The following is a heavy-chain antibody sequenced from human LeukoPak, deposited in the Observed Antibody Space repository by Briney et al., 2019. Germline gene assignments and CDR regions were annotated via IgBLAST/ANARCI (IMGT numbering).Heavy chain of an antibody. V-gene: IGHV1-18*01. D-gene: IGHD3-22*01. CDR1: GYTFTSYG. J-gene: IGHJ4*02. CDR3: ARGGPNYYDSSGLDY. Sequence: ASVKVSCKAPGYTFTSYGISWVRQAPGQGLEWMGWISAYNGNTNYAQKLQGRVTMTTDTSTSTAYMELRSLRSDDTAVYYCARGGPNYYDSSGLDYWGQGTLVTVSS. CDR2: ISAYNGNT.